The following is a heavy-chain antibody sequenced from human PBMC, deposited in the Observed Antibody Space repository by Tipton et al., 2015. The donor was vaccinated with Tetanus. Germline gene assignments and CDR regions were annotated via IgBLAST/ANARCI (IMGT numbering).Heavy chain of an antibody. J-gene: IGHJ6*02. CDR2: ISSSGNTI. CDR1: GFTFSDYF. V-gene: IGHV3-11*01. CDR3: ARDISPWRNYDSSAYPYYGMDV. Sequence: GSLRLSCAASGFTFSDYFMSWIRQAPGKGLEWVAYISSSGNTIYYADSVKGRFTISRDNAKNSLCLQMNSLRAEDTAVYYCARDISPWRNYDSSAYPYYGMDVWGQGTTVTVSS. D-gene: IGHD3-22*01.